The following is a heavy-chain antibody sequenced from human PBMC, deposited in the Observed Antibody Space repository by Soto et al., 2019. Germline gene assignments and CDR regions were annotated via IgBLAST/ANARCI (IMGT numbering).Heavy chain of an antibody. CDR2: IYYSGST. Sequence: SETLSLTCTVSGGSISSGGYYWSWIRQHPGKGLEWIGYIYYSGSTYYNPSLKSRVTISVDTSKNQFSLKLSSVTAADTAVYYCARRGDGYNHDGLDYWGQGTLVTVSS. D-gene: IGHD3-10*01. J-gene: IGHJ4*02. V-gene: IGHV4-31*03. CDR1: GGSISSGGYY. CDR3: ARRGDGYNHDGLDY.